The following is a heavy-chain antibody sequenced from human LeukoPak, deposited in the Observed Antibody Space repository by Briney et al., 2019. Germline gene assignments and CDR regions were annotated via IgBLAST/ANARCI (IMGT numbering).Heavy chain of an antibody. V-gene: IGHV3-48*01. Sequence: TGGSLRLSCAASGFTLSRYSMNWVRQAPGRGLEWVSYISSSSSAIYYADSVKGRFTISRDNAKNSLYLQMNSLRAEDTAVYYCARGYLNLDYWGQGTLVTVSS. J-gene: IGHJ4*02. CDR1: GFTLSRYS. D-gene: IGHD1-26*01. CDR2: ISSSSSAI. CDR3: ARGYLNLDY.